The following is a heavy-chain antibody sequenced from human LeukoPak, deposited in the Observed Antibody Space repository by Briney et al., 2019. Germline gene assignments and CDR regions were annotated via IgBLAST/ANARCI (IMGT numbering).Heavy chain of an antibody. CDR3: AKDWAVRDGYSYYLDY. D-gene: IGHD5-24*01. CDR2: IRDDGSSK. Sequence: GGSLRLSCVPSGFTFSSYGMHWVRQAPGKGLEWVAFIRDDGSSKYYADSVKGRFTISRDNSKNTLYLQMSSLRVEDTAVYYCAKDWAVRDGYSYYLDYWGQGTLVTVSS. J-gene: IGHJ4*02. CDR1: GFTFSSYG. V-gene: IGHV3-30*02.